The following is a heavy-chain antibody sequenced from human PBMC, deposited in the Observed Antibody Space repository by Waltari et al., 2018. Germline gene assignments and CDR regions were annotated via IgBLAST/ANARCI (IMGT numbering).Heavy chain of an antibody. CDR2: IFHGGLGDLPYRGGA. CDR1: GYSIRSGYY. J-gene: IGHJ5*01. V-gene: IGHV4-38-2*01. Sequence: QVQLHESGPGLVKPSGTLSLTCAVSGYSIRSGYYWGWIRQPPGKGLEWIGNIFHGGLGDLPYRGGAYYNPSLRSRGSMSVDTSRNQFSLRLESVTASDTALYYCARVEVPGPVDSWGPGILVAVSS. CDR3: ARVEVPGPVDS. D-gene: IGHD3-3*01.